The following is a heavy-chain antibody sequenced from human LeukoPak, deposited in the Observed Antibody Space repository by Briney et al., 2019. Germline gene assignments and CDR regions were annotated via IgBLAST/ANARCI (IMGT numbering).Heavy chain of an antibody. J-gene: IGHJ5*02. Sequence: GGSLRLSCAASVFSLRSYAMTWVRQAPGKGLEWVSALSASGGTTYYADSVKGRFTTSRDNSKNTLYLHMNSLRAEDTAVYYCAKLPREYCSSTSCPNWFDTWGQGTLVTVSS. D-gene: IGHD2-2*01. CDR1: VFSLRSYA. CDR3: AKLPREYCSSTSCPNWFDT. CDR2: LSASGGTT. V-gene: IGHV3-23*01.